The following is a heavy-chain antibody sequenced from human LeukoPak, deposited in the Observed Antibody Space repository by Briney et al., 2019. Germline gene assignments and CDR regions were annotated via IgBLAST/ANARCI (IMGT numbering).Heavy chain of an antibody. V-gene: IGHV3-48*01. Sequence: GGSLRLSCAASGFTFSSYSMNWVRQAPGKGLEWVSYISSSSRTIYYADSVKGRFTISRDNAKNSLYLQMNSLRAEDTAVYYCARDGCSSTSCSPYFDYWGQGTLVTVSS. D-gene: IGHD2-2*01. CDR1: GFTFSSYS. CDR3: ARDGCSSTSCSPYFDY. J-gene: IGHJ4*02. CDR2: ISSSSRTI.